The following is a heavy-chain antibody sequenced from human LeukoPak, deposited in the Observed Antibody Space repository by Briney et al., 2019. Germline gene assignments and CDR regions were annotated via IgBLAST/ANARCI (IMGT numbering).Heavy chain of an antibody. J-gene: IGHJ5*02. Sequence: RAGGSLRLSCAASGFTFSSYAMSWVRQAPGKGLEWVSAIRGIAGSTYYADSVKGRFSISRDNSKNTLYLQMNSLRAEDTAVYYCAKDLAYYDFWSGSDPWGQGTLVTVSS. CDR3: AKDLAYYDFWSGSDP. CDR1: GFTFSSYA. CDR2: IRGIAGST. V-gene: IGHV3-23*01. D-gene: IGHD3-3*01.